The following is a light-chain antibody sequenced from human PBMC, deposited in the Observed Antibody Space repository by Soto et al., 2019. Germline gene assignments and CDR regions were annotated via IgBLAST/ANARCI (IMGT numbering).Light chain of an antibody. Sequence: EIVLTQSPATLSLSPGERATLSCRTSQSVSSYFAWYQQKPGRAPRILIYDASNRATGIPARFIGSGSGTDITLTISSLEPEDFAVYYCQQRSNWPITFGQGTRLEIK. CDR2: DAS. J-gene: IGKJ5*01. V-gene: IGKV3-11*01. CDR3: QQRSNWPIT. CDR1: QSVSSY.